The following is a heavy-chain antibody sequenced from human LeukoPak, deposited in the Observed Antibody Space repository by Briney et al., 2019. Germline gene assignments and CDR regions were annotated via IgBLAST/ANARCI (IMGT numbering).Heavy chain of an antibody. J-gene: IGHJ4*02. D-gene: IGHD3-22*01. CDR3: ARGHEDYDSSGYYRFDY. V-gene: IGHV4-31*03. Sequence: SETLSLTCTVSGGSISSGGDYWSWIRQHPGKGLEWIGYIHYSESTYYNPSLRSRVTISVDTSKNQFSLKLNSVTAADTAVYFCARGHEDYDSSGYYRFDYWGQGTLVTVST. CDR1: GGSISSGGDY. CDR2: IHYSEST.